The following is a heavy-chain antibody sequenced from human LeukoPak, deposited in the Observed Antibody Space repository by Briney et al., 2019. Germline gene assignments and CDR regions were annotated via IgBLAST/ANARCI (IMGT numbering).Heavy chain of an antibody. V-gene: IGHV4-39*07. CDR1: GGSISSSSYY. J-gene: IGHJ3*02. CDR3: ARYRKVEMATKIPADAFDI. D-gene: IGHD5-24*01. CDR2: IYYSGST. Sequence: KASETLSLTCTVSGGSISSSSYYWGWIRQPPGKGLEWIGSIYYSGSTYYNPSLKSRVTISVDTSKNQFSLKLSSVTAADTAVYYCARYRKVEMATKIPADAFDIWGQGTMVTVSS.